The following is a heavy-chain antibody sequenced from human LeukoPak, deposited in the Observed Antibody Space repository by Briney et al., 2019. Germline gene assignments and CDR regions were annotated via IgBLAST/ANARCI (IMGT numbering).Heavy chain of an antibody. Sequence: SETLSLTCTASGGSISSYYWSWIRQPPGKGLERIGYIYYSGSTNYNPSLKSRVTISVDTSKNQFSLKLSSVTAADTAVYYCARSGYYDSSGHRQGWFDPWGQGTLVTVSS. CDR2: IYYSGST. CDR3: ARSGYYDSSGHRQGWFDP. J-gene: IGHJ5*02. D-gene: IGHD3-22*01. V-gene: IGHV4-59*01. CDR1: GGSISSYY.